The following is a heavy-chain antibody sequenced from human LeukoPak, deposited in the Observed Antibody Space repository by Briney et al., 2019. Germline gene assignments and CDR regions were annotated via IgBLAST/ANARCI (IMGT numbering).Heavy chain of an antibody. CDR3: AKDMYYDSSGYYYPHY. CDR1: GFTFSTYA. V-gene: IGHV3-23*01. J-gene: IGHJ4*02. CDR2: ISATGYST. Sequence: GGSLRLSCAASGFTFSTYAMSWVRLAPGKGLEWVSAISATGYSTYYADSVKGRFTISRDNSKNTLYLQMNSLRAEDTALYYCAKDMYYDSSGYYYPHYWGQGTLVTVSS. D-gene: IGHD3-22*01.